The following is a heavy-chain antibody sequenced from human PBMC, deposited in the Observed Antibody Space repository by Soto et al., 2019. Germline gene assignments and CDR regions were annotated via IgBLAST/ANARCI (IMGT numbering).Heavy chain of an antibody. D-gene: IGHD1-1*01. CDR2: IYYSGST. V-gene: IGHV4-59*08. J-gene: IGHJ4*02. CDR3: ARSSTGTYRKFDY. CDR1: GDSISTYY. Sequence: QVQLQESGPGLVKPSETLSLTCTGSGDSISTYYWSWIRQPPGKGLEWIGYIYYSGSTNYNPSLKSRVTISVDTSKNQFSLKLSSVTAADTAVYYCARSSTGTYRKFDYWGQGTLVTVSS.